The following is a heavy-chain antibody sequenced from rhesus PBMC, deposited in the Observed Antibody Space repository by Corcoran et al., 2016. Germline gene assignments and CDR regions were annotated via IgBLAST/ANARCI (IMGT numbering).Heavy chain of an antibody. CDR2: IYGGSGST. Sequence: QVQLQESGPGLVKPSETLSLTCAVSGYSISSGYGWGWIRQPPGKGLEWIGQIYGGSGSTYDNPSLRSRVTVSKDTSKNQFSLKRGFVTAADTAVYYCARVGYSYSYFDYWGQGVLVTVSS. CDR3: ARVGYSYSYFDY. CDR1: GYSISSGYG. V-gene: IGHV4-127*01. D-gene: IGHD5-12*01. J-gene: IGHJ4*01.